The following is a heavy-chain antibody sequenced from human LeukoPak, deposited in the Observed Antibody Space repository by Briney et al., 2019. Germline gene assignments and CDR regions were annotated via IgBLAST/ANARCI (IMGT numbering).Heavy chain of an antibody. V-gene: IGHV3-48*03. CDR1: GFTFSSYE. J-gene: IGHJ6*02. Sequence: PGGSLRLSCAASGFTFSSYEMNWVRQAPGKGLEWVSYISSSGSTIYYADSVKGRFTISRDNAKNSLYLQMNSLRAEDTAAYYCASTGRDYYYGMDVWGQGTTVTVSS. D-gene: IGHD3-10*01. CDR3: ASTGRDYYYGMDV. CDR2: ISSSGSTI.